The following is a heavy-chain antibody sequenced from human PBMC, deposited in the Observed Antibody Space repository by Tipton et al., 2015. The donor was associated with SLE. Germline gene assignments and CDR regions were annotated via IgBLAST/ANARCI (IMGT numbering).Heavy chain of an antibody. V-gene: IGHV4-34*01. J-gene: IGHJ4*02. CDR3: ARARIAAGCFDY. Sequence: TLSLTCAVYGGSFSGYYWSWIRQPPGKGLEWIGEINHSGSTNYNPSLKSRVTISVDTSKNQFSLKLSSVTAADTAVYYCARARIAAGCFDYWGQGTLVTVSS. CDR2: INHSGST. CDR1: GGSFSGYY. D-gene: IGHD6-13*01.